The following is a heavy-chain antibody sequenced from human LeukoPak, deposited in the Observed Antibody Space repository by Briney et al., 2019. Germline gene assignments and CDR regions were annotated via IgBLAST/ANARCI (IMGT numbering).Heavy chain of an antibody. D-gene: IGHD4-17*01. CDR2: INTNTGNP. CDR3: ARVVSTVTPLYYYYYGMDV. Sequence: ASVKVSCKASGYTFTSYAMNWVRQAPGQGLEWMGWINTNTGNPTYAQGFTGRFVFSLDTSVSTAYLQISSLKAEDTAVYYCARVVSTVTPLYYYYYGMDVWGQGTTVTVSS. V-gene: IGHV7-4-1*02. CDR1: GYTFTSYA. J-gene: IGHJ6*02.